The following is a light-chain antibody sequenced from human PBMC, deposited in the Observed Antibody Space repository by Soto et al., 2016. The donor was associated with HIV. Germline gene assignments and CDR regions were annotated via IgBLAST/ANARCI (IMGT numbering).Light chain of an antibody. CDR1: QGIRKD. CDR2: AAS. V-gene: IGKV1-17*01. CDR3: LQHNGFPRS. J-gene: IGKJ1*01. Sequence: DIQLTQSPSSLSASVGDRVTITCRASQGIRKDLGWYHQKPGKAPQRLIQAASTLHSGAPSRFIGRGYGTEFTLTISSLQPEDFGTYYCLQHNGFPRSFGQGTRVDVK.